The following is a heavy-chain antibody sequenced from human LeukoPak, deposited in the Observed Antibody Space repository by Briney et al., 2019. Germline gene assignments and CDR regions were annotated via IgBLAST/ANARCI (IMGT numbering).Heavy chain of an antibody. CDR2: IIPIFGTA. Sequence: ASVKVSCKASGGTFSSYAISWVRQAPGQGFEWMGRIIPIFGTANYAQKFQGRVTITTDESTSTACMELSSLRSEDTAVYYCAREGYSYGLEFPYYFDYWGQGTLVTVSS. CDR1: GGTFSSYA. CDR3: AREGYSYGLEFPYYFDY. D-gene: IGHD5-18*01. J-gene: IGHJ4*02. V-gene: IGHV1-69*05.